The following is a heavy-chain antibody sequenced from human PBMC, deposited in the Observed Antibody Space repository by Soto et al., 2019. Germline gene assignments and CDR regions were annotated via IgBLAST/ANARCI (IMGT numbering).Heavy chain of an antibody. CDR3: ARKSNFDISGYDYFDY. J-gene: IGHJ4*02. D-gene: IGHD3-22*01. V-gene: IGHV3-21*02. Sequence: EVQLVESGGGLVEPGGSLRLSCAASGFTFSTSDMTWVRQAPGKGLEYVSSISSSGTYMFYGEPAKGRFTISRDNAKNSPYLQMNSLRAEDTAVYYCARKSNFDISGYDYFDYWGQGTLVTVSS. CDR2: ISSSGTYM. CDR1: GFTFSTSD.